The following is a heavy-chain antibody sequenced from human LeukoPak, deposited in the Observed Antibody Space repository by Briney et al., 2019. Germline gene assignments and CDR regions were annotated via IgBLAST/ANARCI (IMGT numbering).Heavy chain of an antibody. CDR2: INHSGST. D-gene: IGHD3-22*01. Sequence: SETLSLTCAVYGGSFSGYYWSWIRQPPGKGLEWIGEINHSGSTNYNPSLKSRVTISVDTSKNQFSLKLSSVTAADTAVYYCATPGSSGYYDLDHWGQGTLVTVSS. CDR1: GGSFSGYY. CDR3: ATPGSSGYYDLDH. V-gene: IGHV4-34*01. J-gene: IGHJ4*02.